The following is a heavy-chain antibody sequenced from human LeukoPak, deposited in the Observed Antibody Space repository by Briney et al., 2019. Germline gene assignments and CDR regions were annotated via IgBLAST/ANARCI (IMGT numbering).Heavy chain of an antibody. D-gene: IGHD3-3*01. CDR2: IYYSGST. J-gene: IGHJ5*02. Sequence: KPSETLSLTCTVSGGSISSSSVYWGWIRQPPGKGLEWIGYIYYSGSTYYNPSLKSRVTISVDTSKNQFSLKLSSVTAADTAVYYCARWAAVRFLEWPPGWFDPWGQGTLVTVSS. CDR3: ARWAAVRFLEWPPGWFDP. CDR1: GGSISSSSVY. V-gene: IGHV4-31*03.